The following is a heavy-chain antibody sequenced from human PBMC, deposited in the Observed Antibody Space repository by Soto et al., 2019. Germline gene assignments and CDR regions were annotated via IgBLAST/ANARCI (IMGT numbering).Heavy chain of an antibody. V-gene: IGHV4-39*01. Sequence: KPSETLSLTCTVSGGSISSSSYYWGWIRQPPGKGLEWIGSIYYSGSTYYNPSLKSRVTISVDTSKNQFSLKLSSVTAADTAVYYCAILEFGIAAAGKIGWGQGTLVTVSS. CDR1: GGSISSSSYY. D-gene: IGHD6-13*01. CDR3: AILEFGIAAAGKIG. J-gene: IGHJ4*02. CDR2: IYYSGST.